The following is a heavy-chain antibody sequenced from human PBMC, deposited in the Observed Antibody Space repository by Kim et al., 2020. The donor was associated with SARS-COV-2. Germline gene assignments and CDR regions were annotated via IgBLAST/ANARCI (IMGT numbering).Heavy chain of an antibody. CDR3: ARDDGLELRTYYYYGMDV. J-gene: IGHJ6*02. V-gene: IGHV1-18*01. CDR2: ISAYNGNT. D-gene: IGHD1-7*01. Sequence: ASVKVSCKASGYTFTSYGISWVRQAPGQGLEWMGWISAYNGNTNYAQKLQGRVTMTTDTSTSTAYMELRSLRSDHTAVYYCARDDGLELRTYYYYGMDVWRQGTTVTVSS. CDR1: GYTFTSYG.